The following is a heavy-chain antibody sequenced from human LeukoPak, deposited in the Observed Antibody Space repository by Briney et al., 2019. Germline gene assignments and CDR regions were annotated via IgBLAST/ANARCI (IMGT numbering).Heavy chain of an antibody. J-gene: IGHJ4*02. CDR1: GCTFSNYA. CDR3: ARDYDFWSGYFDW. Sequence: PGGSLRLSCAASGCTFSNYAMSWVRQAPGKGLEWVANIKTDGTEAYYVDSVKGRFNISRDNAKNSLYLQMNSLRTEDTAVYHCARDYDFWSGYFDWWGQGTRVTVSS. CDR2: IKTDGTEA. D-gene: IGHD3-3*01. V-gene: IGHV3-7*05.